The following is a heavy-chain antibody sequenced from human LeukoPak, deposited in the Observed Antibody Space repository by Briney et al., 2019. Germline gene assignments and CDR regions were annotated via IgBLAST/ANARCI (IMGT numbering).Heavy chain of an antibody. CDR3: ARGHGSGWYGATWFDP. Sequence: SETLSLTCTVSGGSISGYYWSWIRQPPGKGLEWIGYIYYSGSTNYNPSLKSRVTISVDTSKNQFSLKLSSVTAADTAVYYCARGHGSGWYGATWFDPWGQGTLVTVSS. J-gene: IGHJ5*02. D-gene: IGHD6-19*01. CDR2: IYYSGST. CDR1: GGSISGYY. V-gene: IGHV4-59*01.